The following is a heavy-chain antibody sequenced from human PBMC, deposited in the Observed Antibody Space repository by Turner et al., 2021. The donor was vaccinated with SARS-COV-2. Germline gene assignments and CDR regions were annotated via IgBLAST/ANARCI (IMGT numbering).Heavy chain of an antibody. V-gene: IGHV3-30*18. CDR1: GFTFSSYG. CDR2: ISSDGSNK. D-gene: IGHD6-25*01. J-gene: IGHJ6*03. CDR3: AKCGYQYYHYYYMDV. Sequence: QVQLMESGVGVVQPGRSLRLSCAASGFTFSSYGMHWVRQAPGKGLEWMAVISSDGSNKYYADSVKGRFTISRDNSKNTLYLQMSSLRAEDTAVYYCAKCGYQYYHYYYMDVWGKGTTVTVSS.